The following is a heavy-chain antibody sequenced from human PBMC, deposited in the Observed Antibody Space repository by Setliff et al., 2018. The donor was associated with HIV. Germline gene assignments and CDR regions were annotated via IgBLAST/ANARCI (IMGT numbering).Heavy chain of an antibody. V-gene: IGHV4-4*09. Sequence: SETLSLTCTVSGDSISTYCWIWIRQPPGKGLEWIGNIYTSGSTNYNPSLKSRVTISVDTSKNQFSLKLSSVTAADTAVYYCARELRRFDTSDTAPHNWFDPWGQGTLVTVSS. J-gene: IGHJ5*02. CDR3: ARELRRFDTSDTAPHNWFDP. CDR2: IYTSGST. D-gene: IGHD3-22*01. CDR1: GDSISTYC.